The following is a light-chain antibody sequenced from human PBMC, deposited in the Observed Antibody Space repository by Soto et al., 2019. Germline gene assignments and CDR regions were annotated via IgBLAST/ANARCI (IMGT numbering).Light chain of an antibody. V-gene: IGLV2-8*01. CDR2: EVS. J-gene: IGLJ2*01. Sequence: QSALTQPPSASGSPGQSVTISCTGTSSDIGGYNYVSWYQQHPGKAPKLIIYEVSKRPSGVPDRFSGSKSGNTASLTVSGLQAEDEADYYCCSYAGCLGVFGGGTKVTVL. CDR1: SSDIGGYNY. CDR3: CSYAGCLGV.